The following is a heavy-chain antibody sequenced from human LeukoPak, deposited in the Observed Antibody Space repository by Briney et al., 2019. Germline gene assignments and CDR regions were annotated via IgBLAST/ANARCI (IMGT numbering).Heavy chain of an antibody. CDR1: GGSFSGYY. V-gene: IGHV4-4*07. J-gene: IGHJ2*01. CDR3: ARDKWELLSRYFDL. D-gene: IGHD1-26*01. CDR2: IYTSGST. Sequence: SETLSLTCAVYGGSFSGYYWSWIRQPAGKGLEWIGRIYTSGSTNYNPSLKSRVTMSVDTSKNQFSLKLSSVTAADTAVYYCARDKWELLSRYFDLWGRGTLVTVSS.